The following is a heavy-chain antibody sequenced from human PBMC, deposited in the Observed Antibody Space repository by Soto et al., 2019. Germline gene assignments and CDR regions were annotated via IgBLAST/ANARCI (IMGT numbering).Heavy chain of an antibody. CDR1: GYSFTDYH. CDR3: AREDCSGGSCYRGYGMDV. V-gene: IGHV1-2*04. D-gene: IGHD2-15*01. Sequence: ASVKVSCKASGYSFTDYHIHWVRQAPGQGLEWMGWINPNSGGTNYAQKFQGWVTMTRDTSISTAYMELSRLRSDDTAVYYCAREDCSGGSCYRGYGMDVWGQGTTVTVSS. CDR2: INPNSGGT. J-gene: IGHJ6*02.